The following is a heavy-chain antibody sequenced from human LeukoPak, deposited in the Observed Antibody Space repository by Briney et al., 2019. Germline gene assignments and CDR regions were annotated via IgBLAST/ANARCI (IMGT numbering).Heavy chain of an antibody. CDR3: ARDADGNADY. CDR2: ISSSSSTI. CDR1: GFTFSSYS. D-gene: IGHD4-23*01. Sequence: PGGSLRLSCAASGFTFSSYSMNWVRQAPGKGLEWVSYISSSSSTIYYADSVKGRFTISRDNAKNSLYLQMNSLRAEDTAMYYCARDADGNADYWGRGALVTVSS. V-gene: IGHV3-48*04. J-gene: IGHJ4*02.